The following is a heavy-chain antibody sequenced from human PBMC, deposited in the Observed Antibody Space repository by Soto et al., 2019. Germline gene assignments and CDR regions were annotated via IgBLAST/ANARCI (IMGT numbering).Heavy chain of an antibody. V-gene: IGHV3-33*01. Sequence: QVQLVESGGGVVQPERSLRLSCAASGFTFSSYGMHWVRQAPGKGLEWVASIWYDASNKNCADSVKGRFTISRDNSKNTLYLQMNSLRVEDTAVYYCARDYSSSWSPGYWGKGTLVTVSS. D-gene: IGHD6-13*01. J-gene: IGHJ4*02. CDR2: IWYDASNK. CDR3: ARDYSSSWSPGY. CDR1: GFTFSSYG.